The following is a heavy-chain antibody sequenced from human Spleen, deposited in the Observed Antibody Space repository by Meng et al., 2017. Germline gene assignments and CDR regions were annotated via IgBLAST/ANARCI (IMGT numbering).Heavy chain of an antibody. CDR2: IYYSGST. CDR1: GGSISSGGYY. V-gene: IGHV4-31*03. CDR3: ARINRRSLTGFDP. Sequence: QVQLQESGPGLVKPSQTLSLTCTVTGGSISSGGYYWSWIRQHPGKGLEWIGYIYYSGSTYYNPSLKSRVTISVDTSKNQFSLKLSSVTAADTAVYYCARINRRSLTGFDPWGQGTLVTVSS. D-gene: IGHD2-8*02. J-gene: IGHJ5*02.